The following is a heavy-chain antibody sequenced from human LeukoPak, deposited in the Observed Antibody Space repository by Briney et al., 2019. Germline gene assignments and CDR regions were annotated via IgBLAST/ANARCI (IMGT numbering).Heavy chain of an antibody. J-gene: IGHJ4*02. CDR2: ISANGGST. CDR3: AKDLDLGAYYFDY. D-gene: IGHD2-21*01. Sequence: PGGSLRLSCAASRFNFGSYAMNWVRQAPGKGLEWVSTISANGGSTYYADSVKGRFTISRDNSRNTLYLQMNSLRAEDTAVYYCAKDLDLGAYYFDYWGQGTLVTVSS. V-gene: IGHV3-23*01. CDR1: RFNFGSYA.